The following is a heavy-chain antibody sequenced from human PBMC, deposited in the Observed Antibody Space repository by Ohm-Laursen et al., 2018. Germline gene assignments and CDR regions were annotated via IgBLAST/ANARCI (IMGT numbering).Heavy chain of an antibody. CDR2: IDWEGDK. V-gene: IGHV2-70*11. CDR3: ARLCKYYYDSSGYRLNDAFDI. D-gene: IGHD3-22*01. CDR1: GFSLSTSGTC. J-gene: IGHJ3*02. Sequence: TQTLTLTCTFSGFSLSTSGTCVSWIRQPPGKALEWLARIDWEGDKYYTTSLETRLTISKDTSKNQVVLTMTNMDPVDTATYYCARLCKYYYDSSGYRLNDAFDIWGQGTVVIVSS.